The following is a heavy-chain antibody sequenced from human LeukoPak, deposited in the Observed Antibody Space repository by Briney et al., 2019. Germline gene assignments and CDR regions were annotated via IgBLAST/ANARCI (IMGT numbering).Heavy chain of an antibody. D-gene: IGHD4-17*01. V-gene: IGHV4-59*01. CDR2: VHYSGTA. CDR3: ARGYGDFRVEGRYFHS. J-gene: IGHJ4*02. Sequence: SETLSLTCTVSDGSITNYDWSWVRQPPGKGLEFIGHVHYSGTANYNPSLRSRVTISIDTSKKHFFPKLKSVTAADTAVYYCARGYGDFRVEGRYFHSRGQGTLVTVSS. CDR1: DGSITNYD.